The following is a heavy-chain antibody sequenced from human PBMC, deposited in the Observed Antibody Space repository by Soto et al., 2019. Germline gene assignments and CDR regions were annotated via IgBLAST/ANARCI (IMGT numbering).Heavy chain of an antibody. CDR3: ARANYDFWSGSSNYFGMDV. D-gene: IGHD3-3*01. J-gene: IGHJ6*02. CDR2: ISSSGLYI. Sequence: EVQLVESGGGLVKPGGSLKVSCAASGFSFTHYTMNWVRQAPGKGLEWVSAISSSGLYIYYADSVQGRFTISRDNDRNSLYLQMDSLGAEDTAVYYCARANYDFWSGSSNYFGMDVWGQGTTVTVSS. CDR1: GFSFTHYT. V-gene: IGHV3-21*01.